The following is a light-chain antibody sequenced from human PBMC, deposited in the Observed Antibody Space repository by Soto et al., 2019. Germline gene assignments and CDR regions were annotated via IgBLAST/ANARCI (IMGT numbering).Light chain of an antibody. V-gene: IGLV1-47*01. CDR2: RDD. CDR1: SSNIGSNY. J-gene: IGLJ2*01. Sequence: QSALTQPPSASGTPGQRVTISCSGSSSNIGSNYVYWYQQLPGTAPKLLIYRDDQRPSGVPDRFSGSKSGTSASLAISGLRSEDEAYYHCAAWDDSQSVVFGGGTKLTVL. CDR3: AAWDDSQSVV.